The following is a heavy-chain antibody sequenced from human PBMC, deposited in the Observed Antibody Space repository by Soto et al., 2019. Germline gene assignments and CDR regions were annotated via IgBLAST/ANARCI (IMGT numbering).Heavy chain of an antibody. J-gene: IGHJ4*02. V-gene: IGHV3-33*01. D-gene: IGHD6-25*01. Sequence: QVQLVESGGGVVQPGRSLRLSCAASGFRFSNYGMHWVRQAPGKGVEWLAVIVADGTGLHYADSVRGRFTISRDNSKNMLYLQLASLGAEYTDIYFCARDDDLPGSGLDHWGQGTLVTVSS. CDR1: GFRFSNYG. CDR2: IVADGTGL. CDR3: ARDDDLPGSGLDH.